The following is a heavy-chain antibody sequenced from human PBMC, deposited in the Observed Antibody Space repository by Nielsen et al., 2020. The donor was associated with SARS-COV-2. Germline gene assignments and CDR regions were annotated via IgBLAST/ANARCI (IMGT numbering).Heavy chain of an antibody. V-gene: IGHV3-30*01. CDR3: ARRMGSRSYQAYGLDV. D-gene: IGHD3-10*01. CDR2: ISNDGNKK. Sequence: GESLKISCAASGFTFSTYAFHWVRQAPGKGLEWVAVISNDGNKKYYADSVKGRFTIARDNSKNTLYLQMNSLKTDDSAKYYCARRMGSRSYQAYGLDVWGLGTTVTVSS. J-gene: IGHJ6*02. CDR1: GFTFSTYA.